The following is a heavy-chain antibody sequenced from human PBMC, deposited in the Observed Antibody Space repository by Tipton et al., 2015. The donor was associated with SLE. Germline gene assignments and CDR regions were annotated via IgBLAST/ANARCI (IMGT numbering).Heavy chain of an antibody. D-gene: IGHD5-12*01. CDR1: DGSIRSTNYY. CDR2: IFYTGST. CDR3: ARRPYSGPFDS. Sequence: TLSLTCTVSDGSIRSTNYYWGWIRQPPGKGLEWIGSIFYTGSTYYNPSLKSRVSFSIDTSKHQFSLKLNSVTAADTAVYYCARRPYSGPFDSCGQGTLVTVSS. V-gene: IGHV4-39*07. J-gene: IGHJ4*02.